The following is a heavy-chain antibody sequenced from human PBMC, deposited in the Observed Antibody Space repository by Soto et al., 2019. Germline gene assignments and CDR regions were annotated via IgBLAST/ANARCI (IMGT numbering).Heavy chain of an antibody. CDR3: ARDTLDIVVVPAAPNHYYYYYMDV. CDR1: GGSISSGGYY. Sequence: SETLSLTCTVSGGSISSGGYYWSWIRQHPGKGLEWIGYIYYSGSTYYNPSLKSRVTISVDTSKNQFSLKLSSVTAADTAVYYCARDTLDIVVVPAAPNHYYYYYMDVWGKGTTVTVSS. CDR2: IYYSGST. V-gene: IGHV4-31*03. D-gene: IGHD2-2*03. J-gene: IGHJ6*03.